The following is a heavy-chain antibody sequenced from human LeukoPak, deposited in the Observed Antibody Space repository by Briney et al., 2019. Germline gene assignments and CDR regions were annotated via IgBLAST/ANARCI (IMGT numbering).Heavy chain of an antibody. CDR3: ARYVVASACFDS. V-gene: IGHV3-74*01. D-gene: IGHD2-21*01. J-gene: IGHJ4*02. CDR1: GFTLSGYW. Sequence: GGSLRLSFTACGFTLSGYWMHWVRQAPGEGLVWVSRMNSDGTVTTYADSVRGRFTISRDNARNTLYLQMSSLRAEDTAVYYCARYVVASACFDSWGQGTPVTVSS. CDR2: MNSDGTVT.